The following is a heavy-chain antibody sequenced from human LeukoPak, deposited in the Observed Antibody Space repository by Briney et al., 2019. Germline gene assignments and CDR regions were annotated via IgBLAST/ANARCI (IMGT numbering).Heavy chain of an antibody. CDR1: GYTLTELS. Sequence: ASVKVSCKVSGYTLTELSMHWVRQAPGKGLEWMGGFDPEDGETIYAQKFQGRVTMTEDTSTDTAYMELSSLRSEDTAVYYCATAGSLYSSGSTYYFDYWGQGTLVTVSS. J-gene: IGHJ4*02. D-gene: IGHD6-19*01. CDR3: ATAGSLYSSGSTYYFDY. V-gene: IGHV1-24*01. CDR2: FDPEDGET.